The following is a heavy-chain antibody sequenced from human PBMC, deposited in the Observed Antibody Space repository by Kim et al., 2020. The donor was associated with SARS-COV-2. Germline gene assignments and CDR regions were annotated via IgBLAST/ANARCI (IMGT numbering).Heavy chain of an antibody. Sequence: GGSLRLSCSASGFTFSSYAMHWVRQAPGKGLEYVSAISSNGGSTYYADSVKGRFTISRDNSKNTLYLQMSSLRAEDTAVYYCVKDNRYCSSTSCHQWFDPWGQGTLVTVSS. CDR1: GFTFSSYA. CDR2: ISSNGGST. V-gene: IGHV3-64D*06. J-gene: IGHJ5*02. D-gene: IGHD2-2*01. CDR3: VKDNRYCSSTSCHQWFDP.